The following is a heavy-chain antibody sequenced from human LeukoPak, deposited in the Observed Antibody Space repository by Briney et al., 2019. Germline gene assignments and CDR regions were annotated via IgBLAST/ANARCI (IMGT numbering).Heavy chain of an antibody. CDR3: AKGGAAAGTPYYYYYYGMDV. D-gene: IGHD6-13*01. J-gene: IGHJ6*02. V-gene: IGHV3-9*01. CDR1: GFTFSDYY. CDR2: ISRNSGSI. Sequence: GGSLRLSCAASGFTFSDYYMSWIRQAPGKGLEWVSGISRNSGSIGYANSVKGRFTISRDNAKNSLYLQMNSLRAEDTALYYCAKGGAAAGTPYYYYYYGMDVWGQGTTVTVSS.